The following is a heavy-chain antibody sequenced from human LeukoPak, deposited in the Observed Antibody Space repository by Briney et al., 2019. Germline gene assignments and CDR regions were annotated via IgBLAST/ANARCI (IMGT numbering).Heavy chain of an antibody. J-gene: IGHJ4*02. V-gene: IGHV3-7*01. D-gene: IGHD1-20*01. Sequence: GGSLRLSCAASGFTFSSYWMSWVRQAPGKGLEWVANIKQDGSEKYYVDSVKGRFTISRDNAKNSLYLQMNSLRAEDTAVYYCARALTLNWNSFDYWGQGTLVTVSS. CDR2: IKQDGSEK. CDR3: ARALTLNWNSFDY. CDR1: GFTFSSYW.